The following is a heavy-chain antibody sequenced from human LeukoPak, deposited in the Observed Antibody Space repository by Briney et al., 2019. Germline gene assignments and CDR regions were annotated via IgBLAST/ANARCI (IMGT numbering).Heavy chain of an antibody. V-gene: IGHV3-30*02. J-gene: IGHJ6*03. CDR2: IRYDGSNK. CDR1: GFTFSSYG. Sequence: GRSLRLSCAASGFTFSSYGMHWVRQAPGRGLEWVAFIRYDGSNKYYADSVKGRFTISRDNSKNTLYLQMNSLRTEDTAVYYCAKSLGYCSSTSCSFYMDVWGKGTTVTVSS. CDR3: AKSLGYCSSTSCSFYMDV. D-gene: IGHD2-2*01.